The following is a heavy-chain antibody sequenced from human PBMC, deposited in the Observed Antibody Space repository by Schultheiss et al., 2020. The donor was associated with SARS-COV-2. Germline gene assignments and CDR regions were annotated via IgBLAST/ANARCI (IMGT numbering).Heavy chain of an antibody. CDR1: GFAVSSNY. CDR2: ISGSGGST. CDR3: GSASDNPTDYYYGMDV. D-gene: IGHD3-16*01. J-gene: IGHJ6*02. V-gene: IGHV3-23*01. Sequence: GGSLRLSCAASGFAVSSNYMSWVRQAPGKGLEWVSAISGSGGSTYYADSVKGRFTISRDNSKNTLYLQMNSLRAEDTAVYYCGSASDNPTDYYYGMDVWGQGTTVTVSS.